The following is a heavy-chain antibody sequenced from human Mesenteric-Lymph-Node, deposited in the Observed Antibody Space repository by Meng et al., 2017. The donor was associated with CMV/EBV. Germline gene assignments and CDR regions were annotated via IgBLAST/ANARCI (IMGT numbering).Heavy chain of an antibody. D-gene: IGHD3-3*01. CDR2: VNQDGGET. J-gene: IGHJ6*02. V-gene: IGHV3-7*01. CDR1: GFTFRSYW. CDR3: ARITTYLRGVHGMDV. Sequence: GESLKISCAVSGFTFRSYWMAWVRQAPGKGLEWVANVNQDGGETYYVDSVKGRFTIFRDNAKNSLYLQMSSLRADDTAEYYCARITTYLRGVHGMDVWGQGTSVTVSS.